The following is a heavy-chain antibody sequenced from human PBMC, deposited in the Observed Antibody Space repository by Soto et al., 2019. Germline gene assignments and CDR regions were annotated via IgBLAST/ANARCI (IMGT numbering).Heavy chain of an antibody. CDR3: ARDEARPLGY. Sequence: EVQLVESGGGLVQPGGSLRLSCAASGFTFSSYWMSWVRQAPGKGLEWVANIKPAGSEKYYVDSVRGRFTISRDNVEKSLNLQMNSLRAEDAALYYCARDEARPLGYWGQGTLVTVSS. V-gene: IGHV3-7*01. D-gene: IGHD6-13*01. CDR2: IKPAGSEK. CDR1: GFTFSSYW. J-gene: IGHJ4*02.